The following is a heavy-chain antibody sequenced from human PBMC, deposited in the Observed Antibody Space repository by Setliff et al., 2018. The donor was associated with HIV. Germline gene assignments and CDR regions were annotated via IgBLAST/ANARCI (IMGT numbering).Heavy chain of an antibody. J-gene: IGHJ4*02. V-gene: IGHV4-34*01. CDR2: INHSGST. CDR1: GGSFSGYY. D-gene: IGHD1-26*01. CDR3: AGGPGTTSIDY. Sequence: PSETLSLTCAVYGGSFSGYYWSWIRQPPGKGLEWIGEINHSGSTNYNMSLWSRVTISLDASTNQFSLELISVTAADTAVYYCAGGPGTTSIDYWAQGTLVTVSS.